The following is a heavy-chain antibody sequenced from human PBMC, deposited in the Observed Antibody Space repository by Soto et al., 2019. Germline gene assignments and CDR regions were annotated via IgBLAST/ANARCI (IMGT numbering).Heavy chain of an antibody. CDR2: ISYDGSNK. CDR3: AKDFRSSGWYILDY. Sequence: GGSLILSCAASGFTFSSYGMHWVRQAPGKGLEWVAVISYDGSNKYYADSVKGRFTISRDNSKNTLYLQMNSLRAEDTAVYYCAKDFRSSGWYILDYWGQGTLVTVSS. J-gene: IGHJ4*02. CDR1: GFTFSSYG. V-gene: IGHV3-30*18. D-gene: IGHD6-13*01.